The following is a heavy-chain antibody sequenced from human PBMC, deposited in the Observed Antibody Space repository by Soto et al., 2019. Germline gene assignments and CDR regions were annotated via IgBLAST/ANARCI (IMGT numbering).Heavy chain of an antibody. D-gene: IGHD1-26*01. CDR3: AGFSSGTYLFDL. CDR2: IYGTGTT. V-gene: IGHV4-59*01. J-gene: IGHJ5*02. CDR1: DGSISSYY. Sequence: PSGTPALTCTVSDGSISSYYWSWIRQPPGKGLEWIGYIYGTGTTNYSPSLTNRVTISVDMSKNQFSLRLSSVTAADTAVYYWAGFSSGTYLFDLWGQGTPVTVSS.